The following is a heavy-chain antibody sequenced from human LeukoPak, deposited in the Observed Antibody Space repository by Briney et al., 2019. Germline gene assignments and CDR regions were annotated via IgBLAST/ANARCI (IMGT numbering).Heavy chain of an antibody. CDR1: GLTFSSYG. CDR3: ARFIAAPYYFDY. CDR2: ISYDGSNK. Sequence: PGGSLRLSCAASGLTFSSYGMHWVRQAPGKGLEWVAVISYDGSNKYYADSVKGRFTISRDNSKNTLYLQMNSLRAEDTAVNYCARFIAAPYYFDYWGRGTLVTVSS. J-gene: IGHJ4*02. V-gene: IGHV3-30*03. D-gene: IGHD6-13*01.